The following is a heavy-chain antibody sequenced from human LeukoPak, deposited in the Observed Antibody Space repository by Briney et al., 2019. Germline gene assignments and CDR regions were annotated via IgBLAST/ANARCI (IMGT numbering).Heavy chain of an antibody. CDR3: ARRVYSGYDNNFDY. D-gene: IGHD5-12*01. J-gene: IGHJ4*02. CDR2: IYYSGST. CDR1: GGSISSSSYY. V-gene: IGHV4-39*01. Sequence: SETLSLTCTVSGGSISSSSYYWGWIRQPPGKGLGWVGSIYYSGSTYYNPSLKSRVTISVDTSKNQFSLKLSSVTAADTAVYYCARRVYSGYDNNFDYWGQGTLVTVSS.